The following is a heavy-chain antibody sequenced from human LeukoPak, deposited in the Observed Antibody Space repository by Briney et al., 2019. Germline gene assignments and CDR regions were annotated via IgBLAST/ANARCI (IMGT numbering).Heavy chain of an antibody. CDR1: GFTFSSYG. D-gene: IGHD1-1*01. Sequence: GGSLRLSCAASGFTFSSYGMHWVRQAPGKGLDWVAVIPYDGSNKYYEVSVKGLFTISQDHSKHPLYLQMNSLRAEGTAVYFCARSPVLDRNDWSFADWGQGTLVTVSS. V-gene: IGHV3-30*03. J-gene: IGHJ4*02. CDR2: IPYDGSNK. CDR3: ARSPVLDRNDWSFAD.